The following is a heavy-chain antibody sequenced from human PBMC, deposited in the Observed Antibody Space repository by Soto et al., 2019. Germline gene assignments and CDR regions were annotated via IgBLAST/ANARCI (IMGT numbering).Heavy chain of an antibody. Sequence: SETLSLTCTVSGGSISSSSYYWGWIRQPPGKGLEWIGSIYYSGSTYYNPSLKSRVTISVDTSKNQFSLKLSSVTAADTAVYYCARRQRNYDFLTGLSPNFDYWGQETLVTVSS. V-gene: IGHV4-39*01. D-gene: IGHD3-9*01. J-gene: IGHJ4*02. CDR3: ARRQRNYDFLTGLSPNFDY. CDR2: IYYSGST. CDR1: GGSISSSSYY.